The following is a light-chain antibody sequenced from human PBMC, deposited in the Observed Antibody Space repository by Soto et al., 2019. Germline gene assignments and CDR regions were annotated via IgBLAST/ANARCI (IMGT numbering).Light chain of an antibody. CDR2: GAS. J-gene: IGKJ2*01. CDR1: QSVSSN. CDR3: QQYDNWPYT. Sequence: EIVMTQSPATLSVSPGERATLSCRASQSVSSNFAWYQQKPGQAPRLLIYGASTRATSIPARFSGSGSGTEFTLNISSLQSEDFAVYYCQQYDNWPYTFGQGTKLEIK. V-gene: IGKV3-15*01.